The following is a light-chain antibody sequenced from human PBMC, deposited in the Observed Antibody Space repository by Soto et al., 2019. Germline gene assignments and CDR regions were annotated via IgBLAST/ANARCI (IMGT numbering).Light chain of an antibody. J-gene: IGLJ3*02. V-gene: IGLV2-14*01. Sequence: QSALTQPASVSGSPGQSITISCTGTSSDVGGYNYVSWYQQHPGTSPKLMIYEVSNRPSGVSNRFSGSKSGNTASLIISGLLAEDEGDYYCSSYTARSTWVFGGGTKVTVL. CDR1: SSDVGGYNY. CDR2: EVS. CDR3: SSYTARSTWV.